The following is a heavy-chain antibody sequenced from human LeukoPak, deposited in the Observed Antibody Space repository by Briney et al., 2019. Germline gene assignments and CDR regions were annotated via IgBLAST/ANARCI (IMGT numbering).Heavy chain of an antibody. Sequence: PSETLSLTCTVSGYSISSGYYWGWIRQPPGKGLEWIGEINHSGSTNYNPSLKSRVTISVDTSKNQFSLKLSSVTAADTAVYYCARRGGSLIVVIPAARPSNWFDPWGQGTLVTVSS. CDR2: INHSGST. CDR3: ARRGGSLIVVIPAARPSNWFDP. J-gene: IGHJ5*02. V-gene: IGHV4-38-2*02. D-gene: IGHD2-2*01. CDR1: GYSISSGYY.